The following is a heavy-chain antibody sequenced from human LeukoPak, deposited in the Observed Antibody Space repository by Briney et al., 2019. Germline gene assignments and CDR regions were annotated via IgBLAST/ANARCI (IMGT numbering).Heavy chain of an antibody. J-gene: IGHJ4*02. Sequence: ASVKVSCKASGYTFTGYYMHWVRQAPGQGLGWMGWINPNSGGTNYAQKFQGRVTMTRDTSISTAYMELSRLRSDDTAVYYCARDGGFGELPDYWGQGTLVTVSS. D-gene: IGHD3-10*01. CDR3: ARDGGFGELPDY. CDR1: GYTFTGYY. V-gene: IGHV1-2*02. CDR2: INPNSGGT.